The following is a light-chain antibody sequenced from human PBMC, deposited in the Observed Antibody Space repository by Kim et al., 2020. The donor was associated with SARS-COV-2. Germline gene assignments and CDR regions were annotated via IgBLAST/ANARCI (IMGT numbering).Light chain of an antibody. CDR2: GAS. CDR3: QKDNSAPWT. CDR1: QGISNS. J-gene: IGKJ1*01. Sequence: DIQMAQSPSSLSASVGDRVTITCRASQGISNSLAWYRQKPGKVPMLLIYGASTLQSGVPSRFSGSGSGTDFTLTISSLQPEDAATYYCQKDNSAPWTFGQGTKVDIK. V-gene: IGKV1-27*01.